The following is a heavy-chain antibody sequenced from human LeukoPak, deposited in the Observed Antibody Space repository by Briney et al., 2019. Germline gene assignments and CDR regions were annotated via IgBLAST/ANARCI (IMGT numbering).Heavy chain of an antibody. V-gene: IGHV3-11*01. CDR2: ISSSGGTI. D-gene: IGHD6-19*01. Sequence: PGRSLRLSCAASGFTVNTNYVSWVRQAPGKGLEWISYISSSGGTIYYADSVKGRFTISRDNAKNSLHLQMNSLRAEDTAVYYCARGGTVAASDWGQGTLVTVSS. CDR1: GFTVNTNY. J-gene: IGHJ4*02. CDR3: ARGGTVAASD.